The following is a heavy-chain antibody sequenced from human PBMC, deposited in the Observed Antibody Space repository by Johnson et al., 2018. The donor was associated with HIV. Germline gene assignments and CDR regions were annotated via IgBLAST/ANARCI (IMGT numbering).Heavy chain of an antibody. CDR2: IWYDGSNK. D-gene: IGHD2-2*01. J-gene: IGHJ3*01. V-gene: IGHV3-33*06. CDR1: GFTFSSYG. CDR3: AKLIEYHEDGWDAFDL. Sequence: QVQLVESGGGVVQPGRSLRLSCAASGFTFSSYGMHWVRQAPGKGLEWVAVIWYDGSNKYYADSVKGRFTISRDNSKNTLYLQMNSLRTEDTAVYYCAKLIEYHEDGWDAFDLWGQGTMVTVSS.